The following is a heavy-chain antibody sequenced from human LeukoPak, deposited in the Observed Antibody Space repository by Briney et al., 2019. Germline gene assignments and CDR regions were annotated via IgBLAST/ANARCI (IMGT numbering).Heavy chain of an antibody. CDR1: GGSFSGYY. CDR2: INHSGST. J-gene: IGHJ4*02. V-gene: IGHV4-34*01. Sequence: SETLSLTCAVYGGSFSGYYWSWIRQPPGKGLEWIGEINHSGSTNYNPSLKSRVTISVDTSKNQFSLKLSSVTAADMAVYYCARDHIMITFGGVIETFDYWGQGTLVTVSS. D-gene: IGHD3-16*02. CDR3: ARDHIMITFGGVIETFDY.